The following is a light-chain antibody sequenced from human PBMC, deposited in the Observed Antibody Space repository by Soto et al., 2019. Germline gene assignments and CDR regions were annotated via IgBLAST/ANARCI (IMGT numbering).Light chain of an antibody. CDR1: SSDGGGDNY. CDR2: EVR. CDR3: SSYTSSSTLV. V-gene: IGLV2-14*01. Sequence: QSALTQPASVSGSRGESITISCTVTSSDGGGDNYVSGYQQHAGKAPKFMMYEVRNRPFGVSTPLSGSKSGNTASLPISGLQAEHEADYYCSSYTSSSTLVFGTGTTVTVL. J-gene: IGLJ1*01.